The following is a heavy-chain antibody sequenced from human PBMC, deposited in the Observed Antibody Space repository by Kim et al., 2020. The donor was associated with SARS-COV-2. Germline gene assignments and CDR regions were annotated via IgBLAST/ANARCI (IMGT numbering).Heavy chain of an antibody. V-gene: IGHV4-59*08. CDR1: GASISDDY. J-gene: IGHJ4*02. CDR2: FSYNKRT. Sequence: SETLSLTCTISGASISDDYWTWIRQPPGKGLDWIGYFSYNKRTSYNPSLKSRVSMSLDTSRNQFSLKLNSGTAADTAVYYCARLPDITGWPFDYWAQGTL. D-gene: IGHD6-19*01. CDR3: ARLPDITGWPFDY.